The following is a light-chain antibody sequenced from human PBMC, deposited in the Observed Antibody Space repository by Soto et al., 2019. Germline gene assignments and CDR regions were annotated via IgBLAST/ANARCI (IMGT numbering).Light chain of an antibody. Sequence: DIVMTQSPDSLAVSLGERATINCKSSQSVLYSPNNKNYLAWYQQKPGQPPKLLIYWASTRESGVPDRFSGSGSGTDFTLTISILQAEDVAFYYCQQYHSAPQRVGQDTKVEIK. CDR1: QSVLYSPNNKNY. CDR3: QQYHSAPQR. J-gene: IGKJ1*01. V-gene: IGKV4-1*01. CDR2: WAS.